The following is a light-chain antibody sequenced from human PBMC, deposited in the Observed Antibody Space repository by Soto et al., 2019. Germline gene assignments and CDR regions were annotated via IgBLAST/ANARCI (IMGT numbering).Light chain of an antibody. CDR1: SSDVGGYNY. CDR2: DVS. Sequence: ALTQPASVSGSPGQSITISCTGTSSDVGGYNYVSWYQQHPGKAPKLMIYDVSNRPSGVSNRFSGSKSGNTASLTIFGLQAEDEADYYCSSYTSSSNVVFGGGTKVTVL. J-gene: IGLJ2*01. CDR3: SSYTSSSNVV. V-gene: IGLV2-14*01.